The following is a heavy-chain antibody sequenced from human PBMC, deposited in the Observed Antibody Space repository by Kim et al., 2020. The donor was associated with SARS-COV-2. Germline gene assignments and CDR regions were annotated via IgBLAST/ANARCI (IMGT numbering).Heavy chain of an antibody. Sequence: GGSLRLSCAASGFTFSSYGMHWVRQAPGKGLEWVAVISYDGSNKYYADSVKGRFTISRDNSKNTLYLQMNSLRAEDTAVYYCAKDVGSITMVRDPLGGWFDPWGQGTLVTVSS. J-gene: IGHJ5*02. D-gene: IGHD3-10*01. V-gene: IGHV3-30*18. CDR3: AKDVGSITMVRDPLGGWFDP. CDR1: GFTFSSYG. CDR2: ISYDGSNK.